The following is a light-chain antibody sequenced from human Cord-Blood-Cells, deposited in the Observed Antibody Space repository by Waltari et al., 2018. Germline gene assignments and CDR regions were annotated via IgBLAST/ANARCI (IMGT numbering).Light chain of an antibody. CDR1: QSISSY. V-gene: IGKV1-39*01. Sequence: DIQVTQAPSSLSASAGARVTLTCRASQSISSYLNWYQQKPGKAPKLLIYAASSLQSGVPSRFSGSGSGTDFTLTISSLQPEDFATYYCQQSYSTLTWTFGQGTKVEIK. CDR2: AAS. CDR3: QQSYSTLTWT. J-gene: IGKJ1*01.